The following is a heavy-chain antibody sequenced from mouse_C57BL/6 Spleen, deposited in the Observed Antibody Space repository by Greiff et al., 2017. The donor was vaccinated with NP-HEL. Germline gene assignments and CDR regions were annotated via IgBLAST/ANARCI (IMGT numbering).Heavy chain of an antibody. D-gene: IGHD1-1*01. CDR2: ILPGSGST. V-gene: IGHV1-9*01. J-gene: IGHJ3*01. CDR3: AREAYYYGSRFAY. CDR1: GYTFTGYW. Sequence: VQLQQSGAELMKPGASVKLSCKATGYTFTGYWIEWVKQRPGHGLEWIGEILPGSGSTNYNEKFKGKATFTADKSYNTAYMQLSSLTTEDSAIYDCAREAYYYGSRFAYWGQGTLVTVSA.